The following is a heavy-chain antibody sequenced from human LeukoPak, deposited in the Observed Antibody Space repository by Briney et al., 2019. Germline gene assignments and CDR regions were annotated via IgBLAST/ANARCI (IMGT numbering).Heavy chain of an antibody. Sequence: PSETLSLTCAISGDLISGSHWWSWVRLPPGKGLEWIGEIFHSGRANYNPSLRCRVTISVDTSKNQFSLKLSSVTAADTAVYYCARVWDTVTPLYVFDYWGQGTLVTVSS. D-gene: IGHD4-17*01. CDR1: GDLISGSHW. CDR2: IFHSGRA. V-gene: IGHV4-4*02. J-gene: IGHJ4*02. CDR3: ARVWDTVTPLYVFDY.